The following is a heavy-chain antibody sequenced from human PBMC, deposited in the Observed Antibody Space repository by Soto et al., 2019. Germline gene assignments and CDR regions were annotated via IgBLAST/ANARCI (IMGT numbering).Heavy chain of an antibody. J-gene: IGHJ6*02. CDR2: IRTKDNNYAT. D-gene: IGHD3-3*01. Sequence: EVQLVESGGGLVQPGGSLKLSCAASGFMLSGDIIHWVRQAPGKGREWVARIRTKDNNYATAYAASVKGRFTIFRDDSKNMAYLQMNSLQTEDTAVYYCTRHGEWTENSMDVWGQGTTVTVSS. CDR1: GFMLSGDI. V-gene: IGHV3-73*01. CDR3: TRHGEWTENSMDV.